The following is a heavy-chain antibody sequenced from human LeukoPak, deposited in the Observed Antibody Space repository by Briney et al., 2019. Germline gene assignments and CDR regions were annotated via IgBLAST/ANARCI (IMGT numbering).Heavy chain of an antibody. Sequence: PGGSLRLSCVASGFTFSSYEMNWVRQAPGKGLECVSYISSSGNTKKYADSVKGRFTISRDNAKNSLYLQMNSLRAEDTAVYYCARIAGRYQLPNWFDPWGQGTLVIVSS. CDR3: ARIAGRYQLPNWFDP. D-gene: IGHD6-19*01. CDR2: ISSSGNTK. J-gene: IGHJ5*02. CDR1: GFTFSSYE. V-gene: IGHV3-48*03.